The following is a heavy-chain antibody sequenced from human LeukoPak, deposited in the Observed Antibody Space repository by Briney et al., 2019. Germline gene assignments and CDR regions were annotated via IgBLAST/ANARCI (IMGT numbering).Heavy chain of an antibody. J-gene: IGHJ3*02. Sequence: PGGSLRLSCAASGFTFSDYYMSWIRQAPGKGLEWASYISSSGSTIYYADSVKGRFTISRDNAKNSLYLQMNSLRAEDTAVYYCARDLTYYYDSSGPLVEADAFDIWGQGTMVTVSS. CDR2: ISSSGSTI. CDR1: GFTFSDYY. V-gene: IGHV3-11*04. CDR3: ARDLTYYYDSSGPLVEADAFDI. D-gene: IGHD3-22*01.